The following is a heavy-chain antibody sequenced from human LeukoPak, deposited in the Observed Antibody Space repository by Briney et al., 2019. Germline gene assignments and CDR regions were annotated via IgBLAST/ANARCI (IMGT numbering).Heavy chain of an antibody. CDR3: ARDFDPYYDFWSGYYAFDI. V-gene: IGHV4-4*07. CDR2: IYTSGST. CDR1: GGSISSYY. Sequence: SETLSLTCTVSGGSISSYYWSWIRQPAGKGLEWIGRIYTSGSTNYNPSLKSRVTMSVDTSKNQFSLKLSSVTAADTAVYYCARDFDPYYDFWSGYYAFDIWGQGTMVTVSS. D-gene: IGHD3-3*01. J-gene: IGHJ3*02.